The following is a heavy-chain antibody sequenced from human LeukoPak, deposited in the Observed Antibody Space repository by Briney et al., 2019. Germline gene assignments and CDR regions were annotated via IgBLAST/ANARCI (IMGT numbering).Heavy chain of an antibody. CDR3: ARGGVNWTFDY. J-gene: IGHJ4*02. V-gene: IGHV4-59*01. D-gene: IGHD1-20*01. Sequence: SETLSVACTVSGGSISSYYWSWIRQPPGKGVEWIGYIYYSGSTNYNPSLKSRVTISVDTSKNQFSLNLNPVTAADTAVYYCARGGVNWTFDYWGQGTLVTVSS. CDR1: GGSISSYY. CDR2: IYYSGST.